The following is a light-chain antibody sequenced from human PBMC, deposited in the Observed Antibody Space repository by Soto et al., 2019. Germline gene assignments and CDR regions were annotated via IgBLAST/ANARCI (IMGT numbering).Light chain of an antibody. CDR2: GAS. V-gene: IGKV3-15*01. Sequence: EIVMAQSPATLSVSPGERATLSCRASQSVSGNLAWYQQNPGQAPRLLIYGASTRATGIPARFSGSGSGTEFTLTISSLQSEDFAVYYCQQYNNWPPAFGQGTKVEIK. CDR1: QSVSGN. CDR3: QQYNNWPPA. J-gene: IGKJ1*01.